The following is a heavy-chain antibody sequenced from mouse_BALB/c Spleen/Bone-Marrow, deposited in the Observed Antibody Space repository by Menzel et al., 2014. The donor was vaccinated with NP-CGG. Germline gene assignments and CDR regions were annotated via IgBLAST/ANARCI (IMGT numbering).Heavy chain of an antibody. CDR1: GFTFSAYS. CDR3: SKDGGYDYSYYFDY. Sequence: EVKLMESGGGLVKPGGSLKLSCAASGFTFSAYSMSWVRQTPEKRLEWVATISSGGHDTYYSESVKGRFTISRDNVKNPLYLQMDSLRSVDSAVYYCSKDGGYDYSYYFDYWGRGTTLTVSS. D-gene: IGHD2-4*01. J-gene: IGHJ2*01. V-gene: IGHV5-6-4*01. CDR2: ISSGGHDT.